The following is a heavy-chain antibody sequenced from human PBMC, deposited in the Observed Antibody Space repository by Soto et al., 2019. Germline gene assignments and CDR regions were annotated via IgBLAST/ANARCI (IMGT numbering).Heavy chain of an antibody. CDR1: GGSFSGYY. CDR2: INHSGST. Sequence: PSGTLSLTCAVYGGSFSGYYWSWIRQPPGKGLEWIGEINHSGSTNYNPSLKSRVTISVDTSKNQFSLKLSSVTAADTAVYYCARVRDYIWGSYRYRNWFDPWGQGTLVTVSS. J-gene: IGHJ5*02. V-gene: IGHV4-34*01. CDR3: ARVRDYIWGSYRYRNWFDP. D-gene: IGHD3-16*02.